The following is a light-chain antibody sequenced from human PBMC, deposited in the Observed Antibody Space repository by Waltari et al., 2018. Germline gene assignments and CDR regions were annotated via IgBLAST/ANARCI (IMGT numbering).Light chain of an antibody. CDR1: QSVGIY. J-gene: IGKJ1*01. CDR2: DAS. CDR3: QQRTTWWT. V-gene: IGKV3-11*01. Sequence: EVVLTQSPATLSLSPGESATLSCRASQSVGIYLAWYQQKPGQTPRLLMYDASTRATGTPARFSGSGSGTDFTLTISSLEPDDSAVYYCQQRTTWWTFGQGTKVEIK.